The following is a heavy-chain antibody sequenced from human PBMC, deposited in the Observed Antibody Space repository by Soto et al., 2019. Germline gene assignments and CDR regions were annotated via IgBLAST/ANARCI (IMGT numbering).Heavy chain of an antibody. J-gene: IGHJ4*02. D-gene: IGHD3-10*01. Sequence: SETLSLTCSVSGVSLTSYYWSWIRQTPGKTXXWXXCIXXXXTXXXNPSLKSRVTISLDMSKNQFSLKLNSVTAEDTALYYCARGKGTHRYWGQGTLVTASS. CDR2: IXXXXTX. CDR1: GVSLTSYY. V-gene: IGHV4-59*01. CDR3: ARGKGTHRY.